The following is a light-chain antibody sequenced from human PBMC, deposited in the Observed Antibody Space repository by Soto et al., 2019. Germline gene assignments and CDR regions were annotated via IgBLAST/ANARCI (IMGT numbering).Light chain of an antibody. J-gene: IGKJ1*01. CDR3: QQRSSWPWT. CDR2: FGS. Sequence: EMVLPPSPATLSFSPGDRAPLSCRASHSVGSLLAWYRQKPGQAPRLLIYFGSNRAAGIPPRFSGSGSGKEFTLTIDSLQHEDFELFYCQQRSSWPWTFGHGTKGDIK. CDR1: HSVGSL. V-gene: IGKV3-11*01.